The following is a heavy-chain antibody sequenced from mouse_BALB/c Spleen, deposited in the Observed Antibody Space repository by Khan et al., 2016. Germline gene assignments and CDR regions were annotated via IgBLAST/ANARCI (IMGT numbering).Heavy chain of an antibody. CDR3: ARRDYYGSSYFDY. V-gene: IGHV1-80*01. CDR2: IYPGDGDT. D-gene: IGHD1-1*01. CDR1: GYAFSSYW. Sequence: VQLQGSGAELVRPGSSVKISCKASGYAFSSYWMNWVKQRPGQGLEWIGQIYPGDGDTNYNGKFKGKATLTADKSSSTAYMQLSSLTSEDSAVXFCARRDYYGSSYFDYWGQGTTLTVSS. J-gene: IGHJ2*01.